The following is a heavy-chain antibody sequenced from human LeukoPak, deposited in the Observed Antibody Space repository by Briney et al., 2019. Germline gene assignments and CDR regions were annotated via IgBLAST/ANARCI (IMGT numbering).Heavy chain of an antibody. CDR3: ARNFYCGGDCAISYFDY. D-gene: IGHD2-21*02. V-gene: IGHV3-48*01. J-gene: IGHJ4*02. CDR1: GFAISDYS. CDR2: ISSSSNKV. Sequence: GGSLRLSCAASGFAISDYSMNWVRQVPGKGLEWVSYISSSSNKVYYADSVKGRFTIFRDNAKNSLFLQMNSLRADDTAVYYCARNFYCGGDCAISYFDYWGQGTLVTVSS.